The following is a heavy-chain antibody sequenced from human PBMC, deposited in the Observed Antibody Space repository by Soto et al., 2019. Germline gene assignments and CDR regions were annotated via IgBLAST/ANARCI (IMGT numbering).Heavy chain of an antibody. CDR1: GGSISSGGYY. V-gene: IGHV4-31*03. Sequence: QVQLQESGPGLVKPSQTLSLTCTVSGGSISSGGYYWSWIRQHPGKGLEWIEYIDYSGTNYYNPFVKSRNPISVDTSKNQFSLKLRSVTAADTAVYYGARTPDYWGQGTLVTVSS. CDR2: IDYSGTN. CDR3: ARTPDY. J-gene: IGHJ4*02.